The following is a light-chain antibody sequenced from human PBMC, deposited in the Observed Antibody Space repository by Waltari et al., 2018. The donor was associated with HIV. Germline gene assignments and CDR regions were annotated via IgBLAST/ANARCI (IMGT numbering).Light chain of an antibody. CDR3: CSYAGTYNPVL. CDR2: DVT. Sequence: QSALTQPRSVSGSPGQSVTISCTGTSGDVGVSWYQQSPGTVPKLIISDVTKRPSGVPNRFSGSRSGNTASLTISGLQAEDEADYYCCSYAGTYNPVLFGGGTKLTV. J-gene: IGLJ2*01. CDR1: SGDVGV. V-gene: IGLV2-11*01.